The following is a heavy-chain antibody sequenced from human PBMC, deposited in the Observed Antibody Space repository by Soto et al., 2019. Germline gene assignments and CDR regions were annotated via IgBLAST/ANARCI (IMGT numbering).Heavy chain of an antibody. D-gene: IGHD4-17*01. Sequence: QVQLVQSGAEVKKPGSSVKVSCKASGGTFSSYAISWVQQAPGQGLEWMGGIIPIFGTANYAQKFQGRVTITADESTSTAYMELSSLRSEDTAVYYCAREEQTTVTLGNWFDPWGQGTLVTVSS. V-gene: IGHV1-69*01. J-gene: IGHJ5*02. CDR3: AREEQTTVTLGNWFDP. CDR1: GGTFSSYA. CDR2: IIPIFGTA.